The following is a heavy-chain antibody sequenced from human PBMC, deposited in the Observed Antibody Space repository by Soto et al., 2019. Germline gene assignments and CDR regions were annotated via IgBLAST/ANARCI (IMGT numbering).Heavy chain of an antibody. J-gene: IGHJ6*03. CDR1: GYTFTSYD. V-gene: IGHV1-8*01. CDR2: MNPNSGNT. CDR3: ARVLLWFGELDYYYYYYMDV. Sequence: ASVKVSCKASGYTFTSYDINWVRQATGQGLEWMGWMNPNSGNTGYAQKFQGRVTMTRNTSISTAYMELSSLRSEDTAVYYCARVLLWFGELDYYYYYYMDVWGKGTTVTVSS. D-gene: IGHD3-10*01.